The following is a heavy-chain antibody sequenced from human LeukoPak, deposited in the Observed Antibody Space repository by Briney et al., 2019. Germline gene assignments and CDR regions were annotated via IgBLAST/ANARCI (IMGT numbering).Heavy chain of an antibody. Sequence: SETLSLTCAVYGGSFSGYYWSWIRQPPGKGLEWIGEINHGGSTNHNPSLKSRVTISVDTSKNQFSLKLSSVTAADTAVYYCARGRWSQLPTKWYYFDYWGQGTLVTVSS. CDR2: INHGGST. D-gene: IGHD4/OR15-4a*01. J-gene: IGHJ4*02. CDR1: GGSFSGYY. CDR3: ARGRWSQLPTKWYYFDY. V-gene: IGHV4-34*01.